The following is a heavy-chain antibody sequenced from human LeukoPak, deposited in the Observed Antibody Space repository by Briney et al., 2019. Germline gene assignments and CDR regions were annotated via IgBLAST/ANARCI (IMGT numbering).Heavy chain of an antibody. D-gene: IGHD3-10*01. V-gene: IGHV4-34*01. CDR3: ARGGPYGSGY. CDR2: INHSGST. J-gene: IGHJ4*02. Sequence: SETLSLTCTVSGGSISSYYWSWIRQPPGKGLEWIGEINHSGSTNYNPSPKSRVTISVDTSKNQFSLKLSSVTAADTAVYYCARGGPYGSGYWGQGTLVTVSS. CDR1: GGSISSYY.